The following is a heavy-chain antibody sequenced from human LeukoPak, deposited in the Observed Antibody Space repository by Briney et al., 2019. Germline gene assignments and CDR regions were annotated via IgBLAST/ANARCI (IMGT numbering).Heavy chain of an antibody. D-gene: IGHD2-2*01. CDR2: INHSGST. CDR3: ARGYCSSTSCLHAFDI. V-gene: IGHV4-34*01. Sequence: SENLSLNCAVYGGSFSGYYWRWIRQPPRKGREGIGEINHSGSTNYNPSLKSRVTISVDTSKNQFSLKLSSVTAADTAVYYCARGYCSSTSCLHAFDIWGQGTMVTVSS. J-gene: IGHJ3*02. CDR1: GGSFSGYY.